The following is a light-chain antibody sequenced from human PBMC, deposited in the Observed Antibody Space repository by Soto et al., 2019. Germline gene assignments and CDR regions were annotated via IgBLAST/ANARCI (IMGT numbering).Light chain of an antibody. CDR1: QGLVYSDGNTF. V-gene: IGKV2-30*01. Sequence: VVMTQSPLSLSVTLGQPATISCRSSQGLVYSDGNTFLNWFHHRPGQSPRRLIYQFSSRDSGLPDRFRGSGTGTDYTLTIRRVEAEDVGIYYCVQGTRWSCMFGQGTYVEIK. J-gene: IGKJ1*01. CDR2: QFS. CDR3: VQGTRWSCM.